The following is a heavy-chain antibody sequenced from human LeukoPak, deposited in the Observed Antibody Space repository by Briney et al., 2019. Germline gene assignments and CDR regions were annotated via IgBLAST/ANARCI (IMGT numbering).Heavy chain of an antibody. Sequence: PGGSLRLSCAASGFTFSSYWMSWVRQAPGKGLEWVSAISGSGGSTYYADSVKGRFTISRDNSKNTLYLQMNSLRAEDTAVYYCAKRRGYSYGFSYWGQGTLVTVSS. CDR2: ISGSGGST. CDR3: AKRRGYSYGFSY. CDR1: GFTFSSYW. J-gene: IGHJ4*02. V-gene: IGHV3-23*01. D-gene: IGHD5-18*01.